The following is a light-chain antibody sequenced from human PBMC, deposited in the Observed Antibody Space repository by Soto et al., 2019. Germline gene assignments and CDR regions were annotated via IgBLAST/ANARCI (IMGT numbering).Light chain of an antibody. CDR2: GAS. CDR1: QSIGNS. CDR3: QQYHNWPT. J-gene: IGKJ1*01. Sequence: EIVMTQSPATLSVSPGERATLSCRASQSIGNSLVWYQQKPGQAPRFLIHGASIRATGIPARFSGSGSGTEFTLTISSLQSEDSAVYYCQQYHNWPTFGQGTKVEI. V-gene: IGKV3-15*01.